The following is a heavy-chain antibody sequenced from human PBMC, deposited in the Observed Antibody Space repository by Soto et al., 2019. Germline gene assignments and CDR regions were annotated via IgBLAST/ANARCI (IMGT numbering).Heavy chain of an antibody. CDR1: GYTVTSYD. D-gene: IGHD6-19*01. CDR3: ARTYTSGWYVFDY. J-gene: IGHJ4*02. CDR2: ISAYNVKT. Sequence: QVQLVQSGAEVKKPGASVKVSCKASGYTVTSYDISWVRQAPGQGLEWMGWISAYNVKTNYAQKLQGRVTMTTDPSTNTAYMELRSVRSDDTAVYYCARTYTSGWYVFDYWGQGTLLSVSS. V-gene: IGHV1-18*01.